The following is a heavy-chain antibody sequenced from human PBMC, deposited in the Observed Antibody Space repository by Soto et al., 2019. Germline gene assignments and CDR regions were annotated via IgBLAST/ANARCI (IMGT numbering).Heavy chain of an antibody. J-gene: IGHJ3*01. V-gene: IGHV2-5*05. D-gene: IGHD2-15*01. CDR3: AQATEPGSFAFDV. Sequence: QITLKESGPPLVKSTQTLTLTCTFSGFSLRSSGVGVGWIRQPPGKALEWLALIYWDDDKRYGPSLKSRFTITKDTSKNQVVLTLTNMDPVDTATYYCAQATEPGSFAFDVWGQGAMVTVSS. CDR1: GFSLRSSGVG. CDR2: IYWDDDK.